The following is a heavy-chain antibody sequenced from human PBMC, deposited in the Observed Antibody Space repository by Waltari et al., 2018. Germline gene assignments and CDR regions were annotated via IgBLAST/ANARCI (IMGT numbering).Heavy chain of an antibody. Sequence: QVQLVQSGAEVKKPGSSVKVSCKASGGTFSSYAISWVRQAPGQGLEWMGGIIPIFGTANYAQKCQGRVTITADKSTSTAYMELSSLRSEDTAVYYCARAAQSAGGSYSPSDYYYYMDVWGKGTTVTVSS. CDR2: IIPIFGTA. CDR3: ARAAQSAGGSYSPSDYYYYMDV. J-gene: IGHJ6*03. CDR1: GGTFSSYA. D-gene: IGHD1-26*01. V-gene: IGHV1-69*14.